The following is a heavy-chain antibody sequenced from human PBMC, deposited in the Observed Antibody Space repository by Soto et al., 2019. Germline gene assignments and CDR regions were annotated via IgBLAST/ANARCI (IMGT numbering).Heavy chain of an antibody. D-gene: IGHD5-12*01. CDR2: IYYSGST. CDR1: GGSISSGGYY. J-gene: IGHJ4*02. Sequence: PSETLSLTCTVSGGSISSGGYYWSWIHQHPGKGLEWIGYIYYSGSTYYNPSLKSRVTISVDTSKNQFSLKLSSVTAADTAVYYCAGVRGYSGLFDYWGQGTPVTVSS. V-gene: IGHV4-31*03. CDR3: AGVRGYSGLFDY.